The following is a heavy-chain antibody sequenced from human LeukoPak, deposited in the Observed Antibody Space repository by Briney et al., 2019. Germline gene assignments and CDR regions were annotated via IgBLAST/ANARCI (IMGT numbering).Heavy chain of an antibody. CDR1: GGSISSYY. J-gene: IGHJ6*03. Sequence: SETLSLTCTVSGGSISSYYWSWIRQPPGKGLGWIGYIYYSGSTNYNPSLKSRVTITRNTSISTAYMELSSLRSEDTAVYYCARGPHRVLYYYYYMDVWGKGTTVTVSS. CDR3: ARGPHRVLYYYYYMDV. D-gene: IGHD6-6*01. CDR2: IYYSGST. V-gene: IGHV4-59*01.